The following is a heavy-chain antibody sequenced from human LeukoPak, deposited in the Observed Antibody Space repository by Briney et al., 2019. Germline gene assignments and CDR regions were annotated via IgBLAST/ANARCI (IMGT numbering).Heavy chain of an antibody. CDR3: ARQMTTVTGRDAFDI. CDR2: IYPGDSDT. V-gene: IGHV5-51*01. CDR1: GYSFTSYW. D-gene: IGHD4-17*01. Sequence: GESLKISCKGSGYSFTSYWIGWVRQMPGKGLEWMEIIYPGDSDTRYSPSFQGQVTISADKSISTAYLQWSSLKASDTAMYYCARQMTTVTGRDAFDIWGQGTMVTVSS. J-gene: IGHJ3*02.